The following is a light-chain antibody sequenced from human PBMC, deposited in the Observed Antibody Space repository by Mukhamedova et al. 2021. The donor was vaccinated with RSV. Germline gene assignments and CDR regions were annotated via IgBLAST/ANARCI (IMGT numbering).Light chain of an antibody. J-gene: IGKJ2*01. CDR2: DAS. CDR3: QQYFNYPRT. Sequence: GTAPKLLIHDASTLENGVPSRFSGTGSGTDFTLTINSLQSEDIATYYCQQYFNYPRTFGQGTMLEIK. V-gene: IGKV1-8*01.